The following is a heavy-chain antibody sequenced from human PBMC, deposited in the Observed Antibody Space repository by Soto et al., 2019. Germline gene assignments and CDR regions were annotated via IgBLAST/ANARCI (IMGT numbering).Heavy chain of an antibody. V-gene: IGHV4-61*01. CDR3: AIDFGS. D-gene: IGHD3-10*01. CDR2: MDYSGST. CDR1: GGSVSSGRYY. Sequence: QVQLQESGPGLVKPSETLSLTCTVSGGSVSSGRYYWNWIRQPPGKGLEWIGYMDYSGSTNYNPSLKSRVTISIDTSKNQFSLNLSSVTAADTAVYYCAIDFGSWGQGTLVTVSS. J-gene: IGHJ4*02.